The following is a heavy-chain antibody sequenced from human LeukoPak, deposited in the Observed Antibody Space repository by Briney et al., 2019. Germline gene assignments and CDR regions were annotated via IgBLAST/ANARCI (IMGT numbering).Heavy chain of an antibody. D-gene: IGHD4-17*01. CDR3: VKDFHYDDWRWEFGL. V-gene: IGHV3-23*01. J-gene: IGHJ5*02. CDR2: VVGGGTT. CDR1: GFTFSTFA. Sequence: PGGSLRLSCAASGFTFSTFAMTWVRQAPGKGLEWVSGVVGGGTTYYADSVKGRFTLSKDNSKKTVYLQMNSLRVEDTAIYYCVKDFHYDDWRWEFGLWGQGTLVTVSS.